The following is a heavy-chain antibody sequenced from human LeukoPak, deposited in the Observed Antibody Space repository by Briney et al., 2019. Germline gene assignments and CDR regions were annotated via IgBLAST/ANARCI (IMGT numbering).Heavy chain of an antibody. Sequence: ASVMVSCKASGYTFTSYDINWVRQATGQGLEWMGWMNPNSGNTGYAQKFQGRVTMTRNTSISTAYMELSSLRSGDTAVYYCARLRDCSGGSCYPEAYYYYMDVWGKGTTVTISS. CDR1: GYTFTSYD. CDR2: MNPNSGNT. J-gene: IGHJ6*03. V-gene: IGHV1-8*01. D-gene: IGHD2-15*01. CDR3: ARLRDCSGGSCYPEAYYYYMDV.